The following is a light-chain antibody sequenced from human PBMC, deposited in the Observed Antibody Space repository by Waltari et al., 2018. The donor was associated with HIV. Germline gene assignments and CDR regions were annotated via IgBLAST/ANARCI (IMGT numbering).Light chain of an antibody. CDR1: TLSKEY. CDR3: LSSDSRGVHKF. Sequence: SYGLTQPPSVSVSPGQTARITCSGDTLSKEYGYWYQQKPGQAPVLLIYLDKERSSGIPKRFSCSSSGITVTLAISGVQAEDEADYYCLSSDSRGVHKFFGGGTKLTVL. CDR2: LDK. V-gene: IGLV3-25*03. J-gene: IGLJ2*01.